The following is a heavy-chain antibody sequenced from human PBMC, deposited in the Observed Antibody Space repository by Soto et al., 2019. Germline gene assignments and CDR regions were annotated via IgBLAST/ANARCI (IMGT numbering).Heavy chain of an antibody. Sequence: QVQLVQSGAEVKKPGSSVKVSCKASGGTSGTLSITWVRQAPGQGLEWMGGITPLFGIPNYPQKFQGRLTITADKSTSKAYLELTSLRPEDTAVYYCARDIHSAGGWFDTWGRGSLVTVSS. CDR1: GGTSGTLS. J-gene: IGHJ5*02. CDR2: ITPLFGIP. V-gene: IGHV1-69*17. D-gene: IGHD2-15*01. CDR3: ARDIHSAGGWFDT.